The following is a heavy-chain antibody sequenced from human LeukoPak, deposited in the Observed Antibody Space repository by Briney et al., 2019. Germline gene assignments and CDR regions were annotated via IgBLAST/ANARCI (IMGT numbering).Heavy chain of an antibody. D-gene: IGHD5-24*01. CDR1: GGSFSGYC. V-gene: IGHV4-34*01. J-gene: IGHJ5*02. Sequence: SETLSLTCAVYGGSFSGYCWSWIRQPPGKGLEWIGEINHSGSTNYNPSLKSRVTISVDTSKNQFSLKLSSVTAADTAVYYCATRRGGYNYVWFDPWGQGTLVTVSS. CDR3: ATRRGGYNYVWFDP. CDR2: INHSGST.